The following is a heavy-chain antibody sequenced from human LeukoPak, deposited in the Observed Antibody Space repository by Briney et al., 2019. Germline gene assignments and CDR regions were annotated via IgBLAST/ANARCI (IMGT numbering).Heavy chain of an antibody. CDR2: INTNTGNP. D-gene: IGHD6-19*01. Sequence: ASVRVSCKASGYTFTTYAMNWVRQAPGQGLEWMGWINTNTGNPTYAQAFTGRFVFSLDTSVSTAYLQISSLKAEDTAVYYCARGTVAGIRWFDYWGQGTLVTVSS. CDR1: GYTFTTYA. CDR3: ARGTVAGIRWFDY. J-gene: IGHJ4*02. V-gene: IGHV7-4-1*02.